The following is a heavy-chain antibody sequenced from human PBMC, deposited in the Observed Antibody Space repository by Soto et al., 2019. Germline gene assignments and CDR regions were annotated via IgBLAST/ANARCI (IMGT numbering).Heavy chain of an antibody. CDR3: AKKRSGSSSRGCFDD. CDR1: GFSFSSHA. CDR2: ISGDANDI. D-gene: IGHD6-6*01. V-gene: IGHV3-23*01. J-gene: IGHJ4*02. Sequence: EVQLLESGGGLVQPGGSLRLSCAASGFSFSSHAMNWVRQAPGKGLEWVSAISGDANDIYYADSVKGRFTISRDSSTNTLFLQMNSLRAEDTAVYYCAKKRSGSSSRGCFDDWGQGTLVTVSS.